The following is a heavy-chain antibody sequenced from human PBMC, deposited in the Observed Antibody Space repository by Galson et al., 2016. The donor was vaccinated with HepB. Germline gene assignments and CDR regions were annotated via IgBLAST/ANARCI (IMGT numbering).Heavy chain of an antibody. CDR2: IVVGTGST. CDR3: AAVRYSFSGSYYNPIFDP. Sequence: SVKVSCKASGFTFTNSAVQWVRQARGQRLEWIGWIVVGTGSTNFAQKFQERVTLTSDMSTSTASMELSSLRSEDAAVYYCAAVRYSFSGSYYNPIFDPWGQGTLVTVSS. D-gene: IGHD3-10*01. J-gene: IGHJ5*02. CDR1: GFTFTNSA. V-gene: IGHV1-58*01.